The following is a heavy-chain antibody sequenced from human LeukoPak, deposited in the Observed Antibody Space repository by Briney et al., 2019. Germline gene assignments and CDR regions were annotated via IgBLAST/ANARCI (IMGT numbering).Heavy chain of an antibody. D-gene: IGHD1-1*01. CDR3: VHRGGQELVRGWFDP. CDR1: GFSLSTTGVG. V-gene: IGHV2-5*02. J-gene: IGHJ5*02. CDR2: IYWDDDK. Sequence: SGPTLVKPTRTLTLTCSFSGFSLSTTGVGVGWIRQPPGKALEWLALIYWDDDKFYRPSLENRLTITKDTSTNQVVLTMTNMDPVDTGTYYCVHRGGQELVRGWFDPWGQGTLVTVSS.